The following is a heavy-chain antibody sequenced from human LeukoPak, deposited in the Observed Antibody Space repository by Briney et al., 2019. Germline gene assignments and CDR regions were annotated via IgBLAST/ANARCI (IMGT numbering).Heavy chain of an antibody. D-gene: IGHD2-21*02. J-gene: IGHJ6*02. V-gene: IGHV1-18*01. CDR1: GYTFTSYG. Sequence: GASVKVSCKASGYTFTSYGISWVRQAPGQGLEWMGWISAYNGNTNYPQKLQDKVSMTTDTSTSTAYMELRRLRSDDTAVYYCARDELLGYGMDVWGQGTTVTVSS. CDR2: ISAYNGNT. CDR3: ARDELLGYGMDV.